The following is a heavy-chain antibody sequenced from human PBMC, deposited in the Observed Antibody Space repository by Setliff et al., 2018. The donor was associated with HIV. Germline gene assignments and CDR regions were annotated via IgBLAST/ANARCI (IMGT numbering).Heavy chain of an antibody. J-gene: IGHJ4*02. D-gene: IGHD3-22*01. CDR2: LSPGGTT. CDR3: ARLTTTYYYDSSAYYHPV. Sequence: PSETLSLTCTVYGGSFSNYYTNWIRQPPGKGLEWIGELSPGGTTRPNPSLQSRVIISLDTSKNQFSLKLTSVTAADTAVFYCARLTTTYYYDSSAYYHPVWGQGTLVTVSS. V-gene: IGHV4-34*01. CDR1: GGSFSNYY.